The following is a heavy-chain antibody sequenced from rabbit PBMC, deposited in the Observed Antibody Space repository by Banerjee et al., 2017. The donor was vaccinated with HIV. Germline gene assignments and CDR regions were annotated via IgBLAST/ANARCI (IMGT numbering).Heavy chain of an antibody. V-gene: IGHV1S40*01. CDR2: IYGDSSGST. Sequence: QSLEESGGDLVKPGASLTLTCTASGFSFSSGYYMCWVRQAPGKGLESLACIYGDSSGSTEYASWATGRFTISKASSTTVTLQMTSLTAADTATYFCARAGVGGYDYEGGFNLWGPGTLVTVS. J-gene: IGHJ4*01. CDR1: GFSFSSGYY. CDR3: ARAGVGGYDYEGGFNL. D-gene: IGHD6-1*01.